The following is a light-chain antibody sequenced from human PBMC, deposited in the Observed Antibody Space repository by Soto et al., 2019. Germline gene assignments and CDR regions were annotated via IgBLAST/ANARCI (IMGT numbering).Light chain of an antibody. Sequence: QSALTQPASVSGSPGQSITISCTGTSSDVESYNFVSWYRHHPGKAPKLIIYEGGKRPSGVSNRFSGSKSGNTASLTISGLQAEDEADYYCCSYAGTTTFGVFGGGTKLTVL. CDR2: EGG. V-gene: IGLV2-23*03. J-gene: IGLJ2*01. CDR1: SSDVESYNF. CDR3: CSYAGTTTFGV.